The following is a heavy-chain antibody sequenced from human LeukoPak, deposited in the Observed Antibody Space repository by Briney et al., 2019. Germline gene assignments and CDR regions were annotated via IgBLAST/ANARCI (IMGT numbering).Heavy chain of an antibody. CDR2: INPNSGGT. Sequence: ASVKVSCKASGYTFTGYYMHWVRQAPGQGLEWMGRINPNSGGTNYAQKFQGRVTMTRDTSISTAYMELSRLRSDDTAVYYCARDAGIQLWVWDAFDIWGQGTMVTVSS. J-gene: IGHJ3*02. CDR3: ARDAGIQLWVWDAFDI. CDR1: GYTFTGYY. V-gene: IGHV1-2*06. D-gene: IGHD5-18*01.